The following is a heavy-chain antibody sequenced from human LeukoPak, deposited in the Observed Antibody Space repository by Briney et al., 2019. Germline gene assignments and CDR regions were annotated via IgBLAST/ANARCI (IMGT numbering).Heavy chain of an antibody. CDR3: SRYDSFRFDL. J-gene: IGHJ5*02. CDR1: GFTFCGLD. D-gene: IGHD3-3*01. Sequence: PGGSLTLSCAASGFTFCGLDMLWPRQARGKGLVGVIGMEYDGSRKHHADCVKGRFTLYRDNYRNTIYRKKHSPREDDTSVYHCSRYDSFRFDLWGQGTLVSVSA. V-gene: IGHV3-30*03. CDR2: MEYDGSRK.